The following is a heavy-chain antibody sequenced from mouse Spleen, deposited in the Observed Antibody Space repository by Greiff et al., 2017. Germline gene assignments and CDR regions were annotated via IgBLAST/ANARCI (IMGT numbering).Heavy chain of an antibody. V-gene: IGHV2-5*01. CDR3: ASPYGNYDWFAY. D-gene: IGHD2-1*01. J-gene: IGHJ3*01. CDR1: GFSLTSYG. CDR2: LWRGGST. Sequence: QVQLKQSGPGLVQPSQSLSITCTVSGFSLTSYGVHWVRQSPGKGLEWLGVLWRGGSTDYNAAFMSRLSITKDNSKSQVFFKMNSLQADDTAIYYCASPYGNYDWFAYWGQGTLVTVSA.